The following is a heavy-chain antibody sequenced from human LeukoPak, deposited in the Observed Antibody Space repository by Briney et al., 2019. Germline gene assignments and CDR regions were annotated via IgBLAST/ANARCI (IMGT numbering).Heavy chain of an antibody. Sequence: SVKVSCKASGYTFTGYYMHWVRQAPGQGLEWMGGIIPIFGTANYAQKFQGRVTITADESTSTAYMELSSLRSEDTAVYYCARSKGLEHITVTFDYWGQGTLVTVSS. CDR3: ARSKGLEHITVTFDY. V-gene: IGHV1-69*13. J-gene: IGHJ4*02. CDR2: IIPIFGTA. CDR1: GYTFTGYY. D-gene: IGHD4-17*01.